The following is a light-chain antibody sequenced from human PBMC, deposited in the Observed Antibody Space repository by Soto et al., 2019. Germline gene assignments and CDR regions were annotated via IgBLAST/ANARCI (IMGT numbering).Light chain of an antibody. Sequence: QSVLTQPPSASGTPGQRIIISCSGSTSNIESHSVNWSQQVPGTAPRLLIITNNQRPSGVPDRFSGSKSGASASLAISGLQSEDEATYYCATWDDSRKGVFGTGTKVTVL. CDR1: TSNIESHS. J-gene: IGLJ1*01. V-gene: IGLV1-44*01. CDR3: ATWDDSRKGV. CDR2: TNN.